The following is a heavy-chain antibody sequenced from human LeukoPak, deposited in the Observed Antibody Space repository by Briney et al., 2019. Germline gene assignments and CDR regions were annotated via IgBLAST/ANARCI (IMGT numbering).Heavy chain of an antibody. CDR3: AKAPGGIVGY. CDR1: GFTFSSYA. V-gene: IGHV3-23*01. D-gene: IGHD3-16*01. CDR2: ISGSDGLT. Sequence: GGSLRLSCAASGFTFSSYAMSWVRQAPGKGLEWVSTISGSDGLTYYADSVKGRFTISRDNSKDRLFLQMNSLSAEDTAVYYCAKAPGGIVGYWGQGTLVTVSS. J-gene: IGHJ4*02.